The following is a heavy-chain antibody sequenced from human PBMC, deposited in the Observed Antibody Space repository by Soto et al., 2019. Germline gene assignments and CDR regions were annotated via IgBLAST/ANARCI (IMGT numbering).Heavy chain of an antibody. Sequence: SETLSLTCTVSGGSISSGGYYWSWIRQHPGKGLEWIGYIYYSGGTYYNPSPKSRVTISVDTSKNQFSLKLSSVTAADTAVYYCARAGVCTNGVCLSRHTGTLSNWFDPWGQGTLVTVSS. CDR2: IYYSGGT. D-gene: IGHD2-8*01. CDR1: GGSISSGGYY. CDR3: ARAGVCTNGVCLSRHTGTLSNWFDP. J-gene: IGHJ5*02. V-gene: IGHV4-31*03.